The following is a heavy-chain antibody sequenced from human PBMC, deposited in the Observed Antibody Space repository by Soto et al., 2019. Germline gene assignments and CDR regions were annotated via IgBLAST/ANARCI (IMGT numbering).Heavy chain of an antibody. D-gene: IGHD3-3*01. Sequence: EVQLVESGGGVVRPGGSLRLSCAASGFTLDDFGMSWVREAPGKGLEWVAGINWNGATIGYADSVKGRFTISRDNAKNSLYLQMSSLRAEDTALYYCARSNYYDDYWSPYDYWGQGTLVTVPS. J-gene: IGHJ4*02. CDR3: ARSNYYDDYWSPYDY. CDR2: INWNGATI. V-gene: IGHV3-20*04. CDR1: GFTLDDFG.